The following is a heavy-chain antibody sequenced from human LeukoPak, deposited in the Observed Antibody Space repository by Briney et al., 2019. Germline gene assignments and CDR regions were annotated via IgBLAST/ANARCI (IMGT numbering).Heavy chain of an antibody. CDR2: IYYSGST. D-gene: IGHD1-26*01. CDR3: ARARRIVGATTTDAFDI. Sequence: SETLSLTCTVPGGSISSYYWSWIRQPPGKGLEWIGYIYYSGSTYYNPSLKSRVTISVDTSKNQFSLKLSSVTAADTAVYYCARARRIVGATTTDAFDIWGQGTMVTVSS. J-gene: IGHJ3*02. V-gene: IGHV4-59*08. CDR1: GGSISSYY.